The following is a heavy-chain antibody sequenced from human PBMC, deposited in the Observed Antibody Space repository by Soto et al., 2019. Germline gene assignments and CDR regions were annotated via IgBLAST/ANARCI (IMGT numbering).Heavy chain of an antibody. D-gene: IGHD3-22*01. Sequence: ASVKVSCKASGYTFTGYYMHWVRQAPGQGLEWMGWINPNSGGTNYAQKFQGWVTMTRDTSISTAYMELSRLRSDDTAVYYCARDRGYYDSSGYYGGGYGMDVWGQGTTVTVSS. CDR2: INPNSGGT. CDR1: GYTFTGYY. CDR3: ARDRGYYDSSGYYGGGYGMDV. J-gene: IGHJ6*02. V-gene: IGHV1-2*04.